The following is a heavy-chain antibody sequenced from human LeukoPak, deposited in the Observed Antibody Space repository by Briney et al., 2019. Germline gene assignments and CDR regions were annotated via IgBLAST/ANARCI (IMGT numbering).Heavy chain of an antibody. CDR3: AELGITMIGGV. Sequence: GGSLRLSCAASGFTFSSYAMSWVRQAPGKGLEWVSVISGSGDSTYYVDSVKGRFTISRDNAKNSLYLQMNSLRAEDTAVYYCAELGITMIGGVWGKGTTVTISS. V-gene: IGHV3-23*01. CDR2: ISGSGDST. J-gene: IGHJ6*04. CDR1: GFTFSSYA. D-gene: IGHD3-10*02.